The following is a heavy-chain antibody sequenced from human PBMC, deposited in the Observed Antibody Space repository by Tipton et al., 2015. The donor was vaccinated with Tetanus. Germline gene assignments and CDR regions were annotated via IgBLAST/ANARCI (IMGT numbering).Heavy chain of an antibody. J-gene: IGHJ5*02. V-gene: IGHV4-39*01. D-gene: IGHD2-15*01. CDR1: GGSIIVWNFY. Sequence: LRLSCRVSGGSIIVWNFYWGWIRQPPGKGLGWIGRIHYTGGTYLNPSLKSLVTISVDTSKNQFSPTLTSVTAADTAFYYCARQSCSGGSCRFDPWGQGTLVTVSS. CDR3: ARQSCSGGSCRFDP. CDR2: IHYTGGT.